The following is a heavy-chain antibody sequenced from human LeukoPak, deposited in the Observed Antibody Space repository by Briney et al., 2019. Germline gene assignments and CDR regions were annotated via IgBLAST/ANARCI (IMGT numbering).Heavy chain of an antibody. J-gene: IGHJ4*02. V-gene: IGHV3-53*01. Sequence: PGGSLRLSCTVSGFTVSTNSMSWVRQTPGKGLEWVSFIYSGGSTHYSDSGKGRFTISRDNSKNTLYLQMNSLRAEDTAVYYCARRAGDYSHPYDYWGQGTLVTVSS. D-gene: IGHD3-22*01. CDR1: GFTVSTNS. CDR2: IYSGGST. CDR3: ARRAGDYSHPYDY.